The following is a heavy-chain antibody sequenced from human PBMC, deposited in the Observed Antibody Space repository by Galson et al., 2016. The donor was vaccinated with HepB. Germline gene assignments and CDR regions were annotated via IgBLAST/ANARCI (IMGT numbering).Heavy chain of an antibody. CDR3: TSALGVGFSFDY. D-gene: IGHD3-16*01. J-gene: IGHJ4*02. CDR1: GDSFTSYW. CDR2: IYPADSDV. Sequence: QSGAEVTKPGESLKISCKGSGDSFTSYWIGWVRQMPGKGLEWMGIIYPADSDVTYSPSFQGQVTISADKSTGTAYLQWSSLTASDTAMYYCTSALGVGFSFDYWGQGTLVTVSS. V-gene: IGHV5-51*01.